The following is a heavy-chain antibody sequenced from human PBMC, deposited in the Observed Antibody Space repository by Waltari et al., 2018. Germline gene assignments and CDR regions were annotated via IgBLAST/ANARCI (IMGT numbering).Heavy chain of an antibody. J-gene: IGHJ6*03. CDR2: IIPIFGTA. V-gene: IGHV1-69*12. CDR1: GGTFSSYA. D-gene: IGHD3-3*01. Sequence: QVQLVQSGAEVKKPGSSVKVSCKASGGTFSSYAISWVRQAPGQGLAWMGGIIPIFGTANYAQKFQGRVTITADESTSTAYMELSSLRSEDTAVYYCARAHTASGGEWLSHYYYYMDVWGKGTTVTISS. CDR3: ARAHTASGGEWLSHYYYYMDV.